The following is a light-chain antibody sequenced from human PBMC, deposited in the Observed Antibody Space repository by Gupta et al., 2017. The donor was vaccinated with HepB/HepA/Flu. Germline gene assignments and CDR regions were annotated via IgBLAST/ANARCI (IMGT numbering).Light chain of an antibody. CDR1: SSDVGGYNY. V-gene: IGLV2-14*01. CDR3: CSYRSSTSLFV. CDR2: DVS. Sequence: QSALTQPASESGSPGQSITIPCTGTSSDVGGYNYVSWYQQYPGKAPKVIIYDVSGRPSGVSDRFSGSKSGNMASLTISGLQAEDEADYYCCSYRSSTSLFVFGTGTKVTVL. J-gene: IGLJ1*01.